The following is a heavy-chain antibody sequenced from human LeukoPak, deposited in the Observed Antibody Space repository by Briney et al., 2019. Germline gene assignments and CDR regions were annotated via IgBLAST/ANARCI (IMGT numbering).Heavy chain of an antibody. J-gene: IGHJ3*02. V-gene: IGHV4-61*02. CDR1: GGSISSGSYY. Sequence: TSETLSLTCTVSGGSISSGSYYWSWIRQPAGKGLEWIGRIYTSGSTNYNPSLKSRVTISVDTSKNQFSLKLSSVTAADTAVYYCARDYGSSGYSDAFDIWGQGTMVTVSS. D-gene: IGHD3-22*01. CDR2: IYTSGST. CDR3: ARDYGSSGYSDAFDI.